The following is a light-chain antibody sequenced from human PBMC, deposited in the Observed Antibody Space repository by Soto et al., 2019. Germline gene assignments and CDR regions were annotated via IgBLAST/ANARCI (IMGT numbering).Light chain of an antibody. Sequence: QSALTQPASVSGSPGQSITISCTGTSSDVGSYNLVSWYQQHPTKAPKLMIYEVNKRPSGVSNRFSGSKSDNTASLTISGLQAEDEADYYCFSYAGSSTPAVFGGGTQLTVL. CDR2: EVN. CDR3: FSYAGSSTPAV. CDR1: SSDVGSYNL. V-gene: IGLV2-23*02. J-gene: IGLJ7*01.